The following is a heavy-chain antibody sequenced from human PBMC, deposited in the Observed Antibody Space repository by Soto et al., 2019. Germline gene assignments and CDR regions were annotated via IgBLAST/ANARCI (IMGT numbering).Heavy chain of an antibody. CDR3: ARGGRFLEWLLSTRYFGL. J-gene: IGHJ2*01. Sequence: QVQLQQGGAGLLKPSETLSLTCAVYGGSFSGYYWSWIRQPPGKGLEWIGEIKHSGSTNYNPSLKIRVTISVDTSKNQFSLKLSSVAAADTAVYYCARGGRFLEWLLSTRYFGLWGRGTLVTVSS. V-gene: IGHV4-34*01. CDR1: GGSFSGYY. D-gene: IGHD3-3*01. CDR2: IKHSGST.